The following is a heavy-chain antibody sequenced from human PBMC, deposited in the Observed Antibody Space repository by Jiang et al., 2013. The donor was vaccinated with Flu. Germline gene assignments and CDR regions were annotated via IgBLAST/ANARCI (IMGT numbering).Heavy chain of an antibody. V-gene: IGHV4-59*08. Sequence: GPGLVKPSETLSLTCTVSGGSISSYYWSWIRQPPGKGLEWIGYIYYSGSTNYNPSLKSRVTISVDTSKNQFSLKLSSVTAADTAVYYCARTSTTATGWYFDLWGLAPWSLSPQ. CDR2: IYYSGST. J-gene: IGHJ2*01. CDR1: GGSISSYY. CDR3: ARTSTTATGWYFDL. D-gene: IGHD4-17*01.